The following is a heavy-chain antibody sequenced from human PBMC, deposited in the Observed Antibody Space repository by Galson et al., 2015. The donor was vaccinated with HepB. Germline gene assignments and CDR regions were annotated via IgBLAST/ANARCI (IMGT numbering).Heavy chain of an antibody. CDR3: ARVDTNFNWFDP. D-gene: IGHD4-11*01. CDR1: GYTFTMYG. V-gene: IGHV1-18*04. J-gene: IGHJ5*02. Sequence: SVKVSCKASGYTFTMYGISWVRQAPGQGLEWMGWIYPYNGNRNYAQRFQDRATMTTDTSTNTAYMELRRLRSDETAVCYCARVDTNFNWFDPWGQGTLVTVSS. CDR2: IYPYNGNR.